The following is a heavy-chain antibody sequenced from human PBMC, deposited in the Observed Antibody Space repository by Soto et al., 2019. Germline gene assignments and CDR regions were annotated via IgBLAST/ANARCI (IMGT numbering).Heavy chain of an antibody. CDR1: GFTFSSYS. CDR3: ARRQVAGAAFDY. CDR2: ISSSSSYI. J-gene: IGHJ4*02. V-gene: IGHV3-21*01. Sequence: EVQLVESGGGLVKPGGSLRLSCAASGFTFSSYSMNWVRQAPGKGLEWVSFISSSSSYIYYADSVQGRFTISRDNAKNSLNLQMNSLRAEDTAVYSCARRQVAGAAFDYWGQGTLVTVSS. D-gene: IGHD6-19*01.